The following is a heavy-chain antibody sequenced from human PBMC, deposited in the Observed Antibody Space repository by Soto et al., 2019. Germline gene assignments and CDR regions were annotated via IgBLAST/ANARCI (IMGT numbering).Heavy chain of an antibody. Sequence: SETLSLTCTVSGDSVRSGGYYWSWIRQHPGKGLEWIGYIYYTGNTYYNPSLKSRLTIPLDTSKNQFSLNLRSVTAADTAVYYCARCITSQSSWFDPWGQGTLVTVSS. V-gene: IGHV4-31*03. J-gene: IGHJ5*02. CDR1: GDSVRSGGYY. CDR3: ARCITSQSSWFDP. CDR2: IYYTGNT. D-gene: IGHD3-10*01.